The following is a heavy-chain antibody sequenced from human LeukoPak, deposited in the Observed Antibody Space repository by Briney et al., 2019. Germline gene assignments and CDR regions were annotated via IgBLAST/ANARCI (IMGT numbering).Heavy chain of an antibody. D-gene: IGHD2-15*01. J-gene: IGHJ4*02. CDR1: GFRFSTYV. CDR2: IWHDGSQR. V-gene: IGHV3-33*01. Sequence: PGGSLRLSCAASGFRFSTYVFHWVRQAPGKGLEWVADIWHDGSQRYYADSVMGRFIISRDDSRNTLSLQMNSLRVEDTAVYYCARDLSYGSAADWGQGTLVTVSS. CDR3: ARDLSYGSAAD.